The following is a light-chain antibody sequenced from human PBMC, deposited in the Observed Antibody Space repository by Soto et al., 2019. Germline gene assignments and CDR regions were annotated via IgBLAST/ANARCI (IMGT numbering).Light chain of an antibody. CDR2: GAS. V-gene: IGKV3-15*01. CDR3: QQYNFWPLT. J-gene: IGKJ4*01. CDR1: QSISSN. Sequence: EIVITLSLATLSVSPGGKATHCCRASQSISSNLAWYQQKPGQAPRLLIYGASTRATGIPARFGGSGSGTEFTLTITSLQSEDFAVYYCQQYNFWPLTSGGGVKVDIK.